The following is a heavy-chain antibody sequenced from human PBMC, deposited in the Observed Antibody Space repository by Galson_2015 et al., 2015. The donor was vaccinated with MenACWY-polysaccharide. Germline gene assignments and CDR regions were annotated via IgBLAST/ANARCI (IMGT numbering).Heavy chain of an antibody. CDR3: ARIPRAVAATWGFFDN. Sequence: SETLSLTCAVSGDSVSSGSDFWTWIRQSPGQGLEWIAYIHYSGTANYNPPLRSRITISLDTSKNQFSLRLTSVTAAGTAMYYCARIPRAVAATWGFFDNWGQGILVTVSS. CDR2: IHYSGTA. J-gene: IGHJ4*02. V-gene: IGHV4-61*01. D-gene: IGHD6-19*01. CDR1: GDSVSSGSDF.